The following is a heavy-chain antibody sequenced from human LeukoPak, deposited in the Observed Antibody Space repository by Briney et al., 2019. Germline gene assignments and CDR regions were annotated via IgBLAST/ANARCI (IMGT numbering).Heavy chain of an antibody. V-gene: IGHV1-3*01. CDR2: INAGNGNT. CDR3: ARDGGPYSGSPDGWFDP. J-gene: IGHJ5*02. CDR1: GYTFTSYA. D-gene: IGHD1-26*01. Sequence: GASVKVSCKASGYTFTSYAIHWVRQAPGQRLEWMGWINAGNGNTKYSQKFQDRVIITRDTSASTAYMELSSLRSEDTAVYYCARDGGPYSGSPDGWFDPWGQGTLVTVSS.